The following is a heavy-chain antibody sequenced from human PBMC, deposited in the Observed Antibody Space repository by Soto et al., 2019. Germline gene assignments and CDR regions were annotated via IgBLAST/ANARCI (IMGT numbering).Heavy chain of an antibody. Sequence: LSLTCTVSGGSIISSNYYWAWIREPPGKELEWIGNIYNTGSTSYSPSLRGRVTMSIDTSKNQFSLKLTSVSAADTAVYYCARRPIMITLGGVGDHHFDSWGQGFSVTVSS. CDR3: ARRPIMITLGGVGDHHFDS. D-gene: IGHD3-16*01. CDR1: GGSIISSNYY. CDR2: IYNTGST. J-gene: IGHJ4*02. V-gene: IGHV4-39*01.